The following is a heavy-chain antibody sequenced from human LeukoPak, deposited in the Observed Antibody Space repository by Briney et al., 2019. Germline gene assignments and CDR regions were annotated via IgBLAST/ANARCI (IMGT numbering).Heavy chain of an antibody. J-gene: IGHJ4*02. V-gene: IGHV1-69*13. CDR3: ARGLEYSSSSLQDY. CDR2: FNPIFGSA. Sequence: ASVKVSCKASGDSFGTYGITWVRQALGQGLEWMGGFNPIFGSAQYAQKFQGRVTITADESTSTAYMELSSLRSEDTAVYYCARGLEYSSSSLQDYWGQGTLITVSS. D-gene: IGHD6-6*01. CDR1: GDSFGTYG.